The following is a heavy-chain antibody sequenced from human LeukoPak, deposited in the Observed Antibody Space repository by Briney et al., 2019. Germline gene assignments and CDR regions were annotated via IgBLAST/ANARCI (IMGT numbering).Heavy chain of an antibody. V-gene: IGHV3-23*01. CDR1: GFTFSSYA. CDR3: AKAGPFVRSYGPTFDY. CDR2: ISGSGGST. Sequence: QTGGSLRLSCAASGFTFSSYAMSWVRQAPGKGLEWVSAISGSGGSTYYADSVKGRFTISRDNSKNTLYLQMNSLRAEDTAVYYCAKAGPFVRSYGPTFDYWGQGILVTVSS. D-gene: IGHD5-18*01. J-gene: IGHJ4*02.